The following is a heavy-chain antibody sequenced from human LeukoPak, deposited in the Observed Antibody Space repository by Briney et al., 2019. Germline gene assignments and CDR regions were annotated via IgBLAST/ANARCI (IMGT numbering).Heavy chain of an antibody. Sequence: SETLSLTCTVSGGSISSYYWSWIRQPPGKGLEWIGYIYYSGSTNYNPSLKSRVTISVDTSKNQFSLKLSSVTAADTAVYYCAREVAAAGDFDYWGQGTLVTVSS. V-gene: IGHV4-59*01. J-gene: IGHJ4*02. CDR2: IYYSGST. D-gene: IGHD6-13*01. CDR1: GGSISSYY. CDR3: AREVAAAGDFDY.